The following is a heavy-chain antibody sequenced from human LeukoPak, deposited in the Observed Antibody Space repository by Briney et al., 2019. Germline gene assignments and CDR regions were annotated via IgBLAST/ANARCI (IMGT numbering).Heavy chain of an antibody. CDR2: IYSGGST. V-gene: IGHV3-66*01. CDR3: ARDGSGWYYFDY. D-gene: IGHD6-19*01. Sequence: PGGSLRLSCAASGFTFRSYAMNWVRQAPGKGLEWVSVIYSGGSTYYADSVKGRFTISRDNSKNTLYLQMNSLRAEDTAVYYCARDGSGWYYFDYWGQGTLVTVSS. J-gene: IGHJ4*02. CDR1: GFTFRSYA.